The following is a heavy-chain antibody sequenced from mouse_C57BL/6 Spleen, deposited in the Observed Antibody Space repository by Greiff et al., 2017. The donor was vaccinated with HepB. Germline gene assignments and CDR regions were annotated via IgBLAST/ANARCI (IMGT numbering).Heavy chain of an antibody. D-gene: IGHD4-1*01. Sequence: EVQLQQSGAELVKPGASVKLSCTASGFNIKDYYMHWVKQRTEQGLEWIGRIDPEDGETKYAPKCQGKATITADTSSNTAYLQLSSLTSEDTAVYYCARGAGTYWGQGTLVTVSA. CDR3: ARGAGTY. V-gene: IGHV14-2*01. CDR2: IDPEDGET. J-gene: IGHJ3*01. CDR1: GFNIKDYY.